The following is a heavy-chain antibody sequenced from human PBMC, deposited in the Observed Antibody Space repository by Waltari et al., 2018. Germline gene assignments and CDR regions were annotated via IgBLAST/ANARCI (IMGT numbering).Heavy chain of an antibody. CDR1: GYSFTSYN. CDR3: ARDYGSGTYYYMDV. Sequence: QVQLVQSGAEVKQPGASVKVPCKASGYSFTSYNINWVRQAAGQGLEWMGWMNPTSGSTGYAQKFQDRVTITRNTSIGTAYMELRSLRSEDTAVYYCARDYGSGTYYYMDVWGKGTTVTVSS. V-gene: IGHV1-8*03. D-gene: IGHD3-10*01. CDR2: MNPTSGST. J-gene: IGHJ6*03.